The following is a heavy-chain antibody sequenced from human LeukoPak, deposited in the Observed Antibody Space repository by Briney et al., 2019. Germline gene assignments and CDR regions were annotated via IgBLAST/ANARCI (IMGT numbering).Heavy chain of an antibody. Sequence: PSETLSLTCTVSRGSIIGYYWTWIRQPPGKGLQWIGYMYYSGTTKYNPSLKSRVTTSMDTSKNQFSLKVNSVTAADTAVYYCARVGFWSGSYTGYFDYWGQGALVTVS. D-gene: IGHD3-3*01. V-gene: IGHV4-59*12. CDR2: MYYSGTT. CDR1: RGSIIGYY. J-gene: IGHJ4*02. CDR3: ARVGFWSGSYTGYFDY.